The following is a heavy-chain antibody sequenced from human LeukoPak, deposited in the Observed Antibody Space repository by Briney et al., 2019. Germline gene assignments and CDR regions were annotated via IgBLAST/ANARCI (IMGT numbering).Heavy chain of an antibody. D-gene: IGHD2-8*01. V-gene: IGHV3-30-3*01. CDR1: GFSFSSYA. CDR3: AREEMGPNGYYYGMDV. Sequence: PGGSLRLSCAASGFSFSSYAMHWVRQAPGKGLEWVALITYPGGHKYYADSVKSRFIISRDNYNNTLYLQKNSLRGDDTTVFYCAREEMGPNGYYYGMDVWGQGTTVTVSS. J-gene: IGHJ6*02. CDR2: ITYPGGHK.